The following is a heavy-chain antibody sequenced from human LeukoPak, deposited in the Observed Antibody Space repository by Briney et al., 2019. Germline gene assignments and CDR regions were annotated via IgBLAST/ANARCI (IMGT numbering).Heavy chain of an antibody. V-gene: IGHV3-7*03. J-gene: IGHJ3*02. CDR3: AKGDIPGIPVAGHDAFDI. CDR1: GFTFSSYW. Sequence: PGGSLRLSCAASGFTFSSYWMSWVRQAPGKGLEWVANIKQDGSAKNYGDSVKGRFTISRDNAKNSLYLQMKSLGAEDTALYYCAKGDIPGIPVAGHDAFDIWGQGTMVTVSS. D-gene: IGHD6-19*01. CDR2: IKQDGSAK.